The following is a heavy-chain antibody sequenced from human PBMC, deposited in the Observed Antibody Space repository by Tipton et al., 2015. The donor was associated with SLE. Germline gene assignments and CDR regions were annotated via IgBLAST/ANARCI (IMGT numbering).Heavy chain of an antibody. CDR1: GGSISSSSYY. V-gene: IGHV4-39*01. D-gene: IGHD3-22*01. Sequence: TLSLTCTVSGGSISSSSYYWGWIRQPPGKGLEWIGSIYYSGSTYYNPSLKSRGTISVDTSKNQFSLKLSSVTAADTAVYYCATPDYDSSGYYFHDAFDIWGQGTMVTVSS. CDR3: ATPDYDSSGYYFHDAFDI. CDR2: IYYSGST. J-gene: IGHJ3*02.